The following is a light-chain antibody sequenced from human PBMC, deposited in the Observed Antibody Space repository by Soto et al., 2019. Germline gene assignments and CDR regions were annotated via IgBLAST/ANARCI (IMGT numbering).Light chain of an antibody. V-gene: IGKV3-15*01. CDR2: GVS. CDR1: QSVSSN. J-gene: IGKJ5*01. Sequence: EIVMTQSPATLSVSPGERATLSCRASQSVSSNLAWYQQKPGQAPRLLIYGVSTRDTGIPARFSGSGSGTEFTLTISSLQSEDFAVYYCQQYNNWPITFGQGTRLEIK. CDR3: QQYNNWPIT.